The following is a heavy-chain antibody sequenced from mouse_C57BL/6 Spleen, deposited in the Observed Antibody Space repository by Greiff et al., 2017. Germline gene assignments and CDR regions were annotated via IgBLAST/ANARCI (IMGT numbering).Heavy chain of an antibody. D-gene: IGHD2-5*01. CDR1: GYTFTSYW. CDR2: IYPGSGST. J-gene: IGHJ1*03. V-gene: IGHV1-55*01. Sequence: QVQLQQSGAELVKPGASVKMSCKASGYTFTSYWITWVKQRPGQGLEWIGDIYPGSGSTNYNEKFKSKATLTVDTSSSTAYMQLSSLTSEDSAVYYCARYYSNYEGYFDVWGTGTTVTVSS. CDR3: ARYYSNYEGYFDV.